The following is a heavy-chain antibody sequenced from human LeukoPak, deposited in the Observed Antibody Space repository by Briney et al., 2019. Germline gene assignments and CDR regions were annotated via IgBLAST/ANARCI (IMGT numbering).Heavy chain of an antibody. CDR1: GGSFSGYY. J-gene: IGHJ6*02. CDR2: INHSGST. Sequence: PSETLSLTCAVYGGSFSGYYWSWIRQPPGMGLEWIGEINHSGSTNYNPSLKSRVTISVDTSKNQFSLKLSSVTAADTAVYYCARGLGTGYSNYYGMDVWGQGTTVTVSS. V-gene: IGHV4-34*01. D-gene: IGHD6-13*01. CDR3: ARGLGTGYSNYYGMDV.